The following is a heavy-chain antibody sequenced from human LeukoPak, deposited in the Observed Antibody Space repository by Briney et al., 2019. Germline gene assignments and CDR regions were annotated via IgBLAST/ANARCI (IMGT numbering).Heavy chain of an antibody. Sequence: PSETLSLTCTVSGGSISSYYWNRIRQPPGKGLEWIGYIYYSGSTNYNPSLKSRVTISVDTSKNQFSLKLSSVTAADTAVYYCAGRLWRRDGYNFSALDIWGQGTMVTVSS. CDR3: AGRLWRRDGYNFSALDI. J-gene: IGHJ3*02. CDR1: GGSISSYY. V-gene: IGHV4-59*01. CDR2: IYYSGST. D-gene: IGHD5-24*01.